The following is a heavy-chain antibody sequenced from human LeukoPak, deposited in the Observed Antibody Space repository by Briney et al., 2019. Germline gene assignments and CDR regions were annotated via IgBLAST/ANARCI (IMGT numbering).Heavy chain of an antibody. J-gene: IGHJ4*02. CDR2: IYYSGST. CDR1: GGSISSGSYY. V-gene: IGHV4-61*01. Sequence: PSQTLSLTCTVSGGSISSGSYYWSWIRQPPGKGLEWIGYIYYSGSTNYNPSLKSRVTISVDTSKNQFSLKLSSVTAADTAVYYCARTINYYGSGSYPNYFDYWGQGTLVTVSS. CDR3: ARTINYYGSGSYPNYFDY. D-gene: IGHD3-10*01.